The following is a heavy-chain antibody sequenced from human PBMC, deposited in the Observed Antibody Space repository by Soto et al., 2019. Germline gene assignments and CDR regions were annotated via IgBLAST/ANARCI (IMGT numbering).Heavy chain of an antibody. CDR2: ISAYNGNT. CDR3: ARGLYRRGTYSDFDN. CDR1: GYTPTNYD. Sequence: QVPLVQSGPEVKKPGASVKVSCKTSGYTPTNYDSGWVRQAPGQGLEYMGWISAYNGNTNYARKLEDRVILTTGNSTRTAYVELRSLQSDDTAIYYCARGLYRRGTYSDFDNWGQGTLVTVSS. D-gene: IGHD1-26*01. J-gene: IGHJ4*02. V-gene: IGHV1-18*01.